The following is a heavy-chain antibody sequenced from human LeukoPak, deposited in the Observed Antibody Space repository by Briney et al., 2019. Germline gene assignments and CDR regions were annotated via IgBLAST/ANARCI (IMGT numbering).Heavy chain of an antibody. CDR1: GFTFSSYA. V-gene: IGHV3-23*01. D-gene: IGHD1-1*01. Sequence: GGSLRLSCAASGFTFSSYAMSWVRQAPGKGLEWVSAISGSGGSTYYADSVKGRFTISRDNSKNTLYLQMMSLRDEDTAVYYCATHFTTMALGFDYWGQGTPVTVSS. CDR3: ATHFTTMALGFDY. J-gene: IGHJ4*02. CDR2: ISGSGGST.